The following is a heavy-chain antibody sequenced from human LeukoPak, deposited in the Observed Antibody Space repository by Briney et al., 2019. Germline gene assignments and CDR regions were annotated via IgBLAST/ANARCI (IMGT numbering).Heavy chain of an antibody. J-gene: IGHJ4*02. CDR2: ISGSGGST. V-gene: IGHV3-23*01. CDR3: AKGPGYSSSWYEGY. D-gene: IGHD6-13*01. CDR1: GFTFGDYA. Sequence: GSLRLSCTASGFTFGDYAMSWFRQAPGKGLEWVSAISGSGGSTYYADSVKGRFTISRDNSKNTLYLQMNSLRAEDTAVYYCAKGPGYSSSWYEGYWGQGTLVTVSS.